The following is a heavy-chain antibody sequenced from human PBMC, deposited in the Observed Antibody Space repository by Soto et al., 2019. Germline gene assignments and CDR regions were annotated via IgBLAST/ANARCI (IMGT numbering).Heavy chain of an antibody. Sequence: EVQLVESGGGLAKPGGSLRLSCAASGFTFSNAWMNWVRQGPGKGLEWVGRIKSKSDGGTTDYAAPVKGRFTISRDDSRNSLYLQMSSLKTEDTALYYCVTSTKALTDHYYLHGMDVWGQGNTVTVSS. D-gene: IGHD3-10*01. CDR3: VTSTKALTDHYYLHGMDV. V-gene: IGHV3-15*07. J-gene: IGHJ6*02. CDR1: GFTFSNAW. CDR2: IKSKSDGGTT.